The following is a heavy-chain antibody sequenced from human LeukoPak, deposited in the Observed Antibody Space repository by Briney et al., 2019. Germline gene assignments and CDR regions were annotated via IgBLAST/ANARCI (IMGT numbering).Heavy chain of an antibody. D-gene: IGHD6-19*01. Sequence: ASVKVSCKVSGYTLTELSMHWVRQAPGQGLEWMGRINPNSGGTNYAQKFQGRVTMTRDTSISTAYMELSRLRSDDTAVYYCARDRLGSGWSRVDYWGQGTLVTVSS. CDR1: GYTLTELS. CDR3: ARDRLGSGWSRVDY. CDR2: INPNSGGT. V-gene: IGHV1-2*06. J-gene: IGHJ4*02.